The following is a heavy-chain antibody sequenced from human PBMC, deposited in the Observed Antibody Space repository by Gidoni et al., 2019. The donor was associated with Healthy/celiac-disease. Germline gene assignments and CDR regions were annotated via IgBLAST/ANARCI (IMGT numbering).Heavy chain of an antibody. CDR1: GGSISSSSYY. Sequence: QLQLQESGPGLVKPSETLSLTCTVSGGSISSSSYYWGWFRQPPGKGLEWIGSIYYSGSTYYNPSLKSRVTISVDTSKNQFSLKLSSVTAADTAVYYCARLPPVRKGYWGQGTLVTVSS. V-gene: IGHV4-39*01. D-gene: IGHD6-19*01. J-gene: IGHJ4*02. CDR2: IYYSGST. CDR3: ARLPPVRKGY.